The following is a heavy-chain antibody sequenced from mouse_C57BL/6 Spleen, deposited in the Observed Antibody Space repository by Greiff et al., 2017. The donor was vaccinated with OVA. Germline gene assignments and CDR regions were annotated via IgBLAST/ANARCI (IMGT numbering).Heavy chain of an antibody. D-gene: IGHD1-1*01. J-gene: IGHJ1*03. CDR2: ISNSGST. V-gene: IGHV3-8*01. CDR3: ARRDTTVDWYFDV. CDR1: GYSITSDY. Sequence: DVKLQESGPGLAKPSQTLSLTCSVTGYSITSDYWNWIRKFTGNKLEYMGYISNSGSTYYNPSLKSRISITRDTSKNQYYLQLNSVTTEDTATYYCARRDTTVDWYFDVWGTGTTVTVSS.